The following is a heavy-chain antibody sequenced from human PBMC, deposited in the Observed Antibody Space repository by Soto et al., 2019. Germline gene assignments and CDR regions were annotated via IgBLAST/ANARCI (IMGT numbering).Heavy chain of an antibody. J-gene: IGHJ3*02. CDR1: GFPFSSYA. CDR2: ISGSGGRT. CDR3: AEGGYYSLFDI. D-gene: IGHD3-16*01. Sequence: GGSLRLSCVASGFPFSSYAMSWARQTPGKGLEWVSGISGSGGRTYYAYSVKGRFTISRDNSNKTLSLQMHILRVEDTAVYFCAEGGYYSLFDIWGQGTMVTVSS. V-gene: IGHV3-23*01.